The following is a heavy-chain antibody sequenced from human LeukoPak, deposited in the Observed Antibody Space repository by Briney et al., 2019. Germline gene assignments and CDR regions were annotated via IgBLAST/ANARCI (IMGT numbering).Heavy chain of an antibody. CDR3: ASQGGKYSSGWYAPVDY. CDR1: GGTFSSYA. CDR2: IIPILGIA. V-gene: IGHV1-69*04. Sequence: ASVKVSCKASGGTFSSYAISWVRQAPGQGLEWMGRIIPILGIANYAQKFQGRVTITADKSTSTAYMELSSLRSEDTAVYYCASQGGKYSSGWYAPVDYWGQGTLVTVSS. D-gene: IGHD6-19*01. J-gene: IGHJ4*02.